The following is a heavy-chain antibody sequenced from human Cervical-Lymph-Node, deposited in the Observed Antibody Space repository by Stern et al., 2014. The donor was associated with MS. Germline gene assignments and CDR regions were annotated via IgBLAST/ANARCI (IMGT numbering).Heavy chain of an antibody. J-gene: IGHJ6*02. CDR1: GFTFSSYW. CDR3: ATRGYSSSLSGMDV. CDR2: INSDGSST. D-gene: IGHD6-13*01. V-gene: IGHV3-74*01. Sequence: EVQLVESGGGLVQPGGSLRLSCAASGFTFSSYWMHWVRQAPGKGLVWVSRINSDGSSTSYADSVKGRFTISRDNAKNTRYLQMNSLRAEDTAVYYCATRGYSSSLSGMDVWGQGTTVTVSS.